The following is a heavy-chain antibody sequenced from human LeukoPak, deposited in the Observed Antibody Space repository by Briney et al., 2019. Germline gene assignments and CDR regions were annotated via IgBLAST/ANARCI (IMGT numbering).Heavy chain of an antibody. Sequence: PGGSLRLSCAASGFTFSRYWMHWVRQAPGKGLVWVSRINSDGSNTNYADSVKGRFTISRDHAKNTLYLQMNSLRAEDTAVYYCARVSHPQQPLDYWGQGTLVTVSS. D-gene: IGHD6-13*01. CDR2: INSDGSNT. J-gene: IGHJ4*02. CDR1: GFTFSRYW. V-gene: IGHV3-74*01. CDR3: ARVSHPQQPLDY.